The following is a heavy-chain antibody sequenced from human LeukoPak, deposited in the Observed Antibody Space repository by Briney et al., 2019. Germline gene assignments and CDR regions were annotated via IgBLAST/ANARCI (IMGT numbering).Heavy chain of an antibody. J-gene: IGHJ5*02. Sequence: ASLKVSCTASVYTFTNYDINWVRQATGQGPEWIGWMNPKSGNTGSAQKFQGRVTMTRNTSITTAYMELSSLRSDDTAVYYCARDQDIVVVVAALRQREMGGFDPWGQGTLVTVSS. CDR3: ARDQDIVVVVAALRQREMGGFDP. CDR1: VYTFTNYD. CDR2: MNPKSGNT. D-gene: IGHD2-15*01. V-gene: IGHV1-8*01.